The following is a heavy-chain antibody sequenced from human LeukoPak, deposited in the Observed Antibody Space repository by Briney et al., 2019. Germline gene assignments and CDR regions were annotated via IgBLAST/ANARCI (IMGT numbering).Heavy chain of an antibody. V-gene: IGHV4-39*07. D-gene: IGHD5/OR15-5a*01. CDR2: IYYSGST. Sequence: PSETLSLTCTVSGDSISSSNYYWGWIRQPPGKGLEWIGNIYYSGSTYYNPSLKSRLTILQDTSKNQFSLRLTSVTAADTAVYFCATLASTRYYFDYWGQGTLVTVSS. J-gene: IGHJ4*02. CDR3: ATLASTRYYFDY. CDR1: GDSISSSNYY.